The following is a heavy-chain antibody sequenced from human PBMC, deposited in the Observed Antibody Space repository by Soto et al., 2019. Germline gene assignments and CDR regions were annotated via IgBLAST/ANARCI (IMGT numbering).Heavy chain of an antibody. CDR2: IYYSGST. D-gene: IGHD6-13*01. V-gene: IGHV4-30-4*01. CDR3: ATYSCSWYLSSSRDAFDI. CDR1: GGSISSGDYY. Sequence: QVQLQESGPGLVKPSQTLSLTCTVSGGSISSGDYYWSWIRQPPGKGLEWIGYIYYSGSTYYNPSLKSRVTISVDTSKNQFSLKLSSVTAADTAVYYCATYSCSWYLSSSRDAFDIWGQGTMVTVSS. J-gene: IGHJ3*02.